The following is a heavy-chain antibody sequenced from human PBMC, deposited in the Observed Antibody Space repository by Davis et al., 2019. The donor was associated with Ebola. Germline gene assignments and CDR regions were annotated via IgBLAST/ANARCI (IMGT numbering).Heavy chain of an antibody. Sequence: GESLKISCKGSGYSFTTYWIGWVRQMPGKGLEWMGIIYPGDSYTNYSPSFQGHVTISADKSISTAYLQWSSLKASDTAMYYCSGSSSYYYGMDVWGQGTTVTVSS. CDR1: GYSFTTYW. CDR2: IYPGDSYT. CDR3: SGSSSYYYGMDV. D-gene: IGHD6-6*01. J-gene: IGHJ6*02. V-gene: IGHV5-51*01.